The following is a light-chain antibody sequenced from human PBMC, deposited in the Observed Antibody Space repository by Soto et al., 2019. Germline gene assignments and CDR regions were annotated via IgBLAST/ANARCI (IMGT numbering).Light chain of an antibody. V-gene: IGKV3-11*01. CDR1: QYINTR. Sequence: EIVLTQSPATLSSFPRDRVTLSCRASQYINTRLAWYQHRPGQAPRLLIYQTSIRAAGIPARFSASGSGTDFTLTISDVQPEDFALYYCHQRQSWPRTFGQGTKLDI. CDR2: QTS. CDR3: HQRQSWPRT. J-gene: IGKJ1*01.